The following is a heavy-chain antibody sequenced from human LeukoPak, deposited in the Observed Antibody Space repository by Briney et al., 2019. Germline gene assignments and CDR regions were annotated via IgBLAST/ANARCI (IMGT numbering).Heavy chain of an antibody. CDR1: GYTFTGYY. D-gene: IGHD5-12*01. J-gene: IGHJ6*03. V-gene: IGHV1-58*02. Sequence: GASVKVSCKASGYTFTGYYMQWVRQARGQRLEWIGWIVVGSGNTNYAQKFQERVTITRDMSTSTAYMELSSLRSEDTAVYYCAAGVGTGPPTRYYYMDVWAKGPRSPSP. CDR3: AAGVGTGPPTRYYYMDV. CDR2: IVVGSGNT.